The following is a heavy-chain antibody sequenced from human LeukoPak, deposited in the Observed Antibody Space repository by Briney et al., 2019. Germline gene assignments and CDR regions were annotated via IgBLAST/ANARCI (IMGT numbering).Heavy chain of an antibody. J-gene: IGHJ6*03. D-gene: IGHD6-6*01. V-gene: IGHV3-48*01. Sequence: GGSPRLSCAASGFTFSSYSMNWVRQAPGKGLEWVSYISSSSSTIYYADSVKGRFTISRDNAKNSLYLQMNSLRAEDTAVYYCARDWGIAARAYYYYYYMDVWGKGTTVTVSS. CDR1: GFTFSSYS. CDR3: ARDWGIAARAYYYYYYMDV. CDR2: ISSSSSTI.